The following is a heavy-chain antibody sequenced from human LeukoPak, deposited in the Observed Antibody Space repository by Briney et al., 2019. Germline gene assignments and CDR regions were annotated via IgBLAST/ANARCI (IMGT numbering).Heavy chain of an antibody. CDR3: ARGAPNYSGWLLDY. CDR2: INAGNVDP. Sequence: GASVKVSCRASGYTFTNYALHWVRQAPGQRLEWVGCINAGNVDPKYSQKFEGRVTITGDTSATTAYMELTGLTAGGTAVYYCARGAPNYSGWLLDYWGQGALVTVSS. D-gene: IGHD6-19*01. V-gene: IGHV1-3*01. CDR1: GYTFTNYA. J-gene: IGHJ4*02.